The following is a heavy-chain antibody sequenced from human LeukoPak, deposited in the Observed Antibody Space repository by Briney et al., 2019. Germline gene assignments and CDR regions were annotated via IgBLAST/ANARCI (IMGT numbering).Heavy chain of an antibody. CDR2: ISGDGFGT. CDR3: AKDWGYSFGYSSGLDV. CDR1: GFTFSSYA. Sequence: GGSLRLSCAASGFTFSSYAMHWVRQAPGKGLEWVSLISGDGFGTHYADSVKGRFTVSRDNRKNSLYLQMNSLTTEDTALYFCAKDWGYSFGYSSGLDVWGQGTTVTVSS. J-gene: IGHJ6*02. D-gene: IGHD5-18*01. V-gene: IGHV3-43*02.